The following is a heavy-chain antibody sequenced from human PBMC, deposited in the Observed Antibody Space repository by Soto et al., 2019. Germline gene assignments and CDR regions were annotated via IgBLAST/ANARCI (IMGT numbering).Heavy chain of an antibody. CDR1: GASVTTDTFY. CDR3: VRSGTALDIIVVPTDY. Sequence: PSETLSLTCTVSGASVTTDTFYWGWIRQSPGKGLELIGSVSYTGTTHYNPSLRRRVTISVDGSENQFSLRLSSVTAADTAVYYCVRSGTALDIIVVPTDYWGQGMLVTVSS. D-gene: IGHD2-15*01. CDR2: VSYTGTT. V-gene: IGHV4-39*01. J-gene: IGHJ4*02.